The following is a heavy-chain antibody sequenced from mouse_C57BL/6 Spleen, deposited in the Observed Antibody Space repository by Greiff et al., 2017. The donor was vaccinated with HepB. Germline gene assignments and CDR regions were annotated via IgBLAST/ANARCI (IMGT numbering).Heavy chain of an antibody. CDR1: GFTFSSYA. D-gene: IGHD2-5*01. Sequence: VQLKESGGGLVKPGGSLKLSCAASGFTFSSYAMSWVRQTPEKRLEWVATISDGGSYTYYPDNVKGRFTISRDNAKNNLYLQMSHLKSEDTAMYYCAREYYSNYAWFAYWGQGTLVTVSA. V-gene: IGHV5-4*01. J-gene: IGHJ3*01. CDR2: ISDGGSYT. CDR3: AREYYSNYAWFAY.